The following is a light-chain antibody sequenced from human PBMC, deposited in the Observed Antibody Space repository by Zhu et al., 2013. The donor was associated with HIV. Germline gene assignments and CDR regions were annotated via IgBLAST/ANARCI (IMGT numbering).Light chain of an antibody. V-gene: IGKV1-16*02. Sequence: DIQMTQSPSLLSASVEDTVKITCRASQGISNYLAWFQQKPGKAPKSLIYGASSLQSGVPSNFSGSGSGAEFTLTISSLQPDDFATYYCQHYEIDTITFGQGTKLDI. CDR2: GAS. J-gene: IGKJ2*01. CDR3: QHYEIDTIT. CDR1: QGISNY.